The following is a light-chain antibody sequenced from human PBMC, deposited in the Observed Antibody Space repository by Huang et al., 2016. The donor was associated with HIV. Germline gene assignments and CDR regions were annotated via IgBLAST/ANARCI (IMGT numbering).Light chain of an antibody. CDR1: QSVVSY. V-gene: IGKV3-11*01. J-gene: IGKJ4*01. Sequence: PGGTGTISCKASQSVVSYVAWYQQRPGQSPRLLLYDTSNRAAGIPSRFSGSGSGTDFTLTISGLGSEDLGVFYCQQRSTWPLTFGGGTKLA. CDR2: DTS. CDR3: QQRSTWPLT.